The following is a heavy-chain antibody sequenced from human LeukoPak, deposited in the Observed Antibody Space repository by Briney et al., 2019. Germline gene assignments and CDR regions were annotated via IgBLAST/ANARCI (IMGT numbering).Heavy chain of an antibody. Sequence: SVKLSCKASGATFTSYAISWVRQAPGQGLEGMGGIIPIFGTANYAQKFQGRVTITADESTSTSYMELSSLRSEDTAVSYWARVNYYGSGSYTGRNWFDPWGQGTLVTVSS. V-gene: IGHV1-69*13. CDR2: IIPIFGTA. J-gene: IGHJ5*02. CDR1: GATFTSYA. D-gene: IGHD3-10*01. CDR3: ARVNYYGSGSYTGRNWFDP.